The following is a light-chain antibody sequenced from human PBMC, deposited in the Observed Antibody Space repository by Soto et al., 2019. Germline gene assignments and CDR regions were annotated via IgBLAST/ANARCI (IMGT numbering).Light chain of an antibody. CDR3: QETNKFPT. CDR2: AAS. Sequence: DIQMTQSPSSVSASVGDRVTITCRASQGISTWLAWYQQKPGKDPKLMNYAASRLQSGVPSRFSGSGSGTDFTLTISSLQPEDFATYYCQETNKFPTFGQGTRLEIK. J-gene: IGKJ5*01. V-gene: IGKV1D-12*01. CDR1: QGISTW.